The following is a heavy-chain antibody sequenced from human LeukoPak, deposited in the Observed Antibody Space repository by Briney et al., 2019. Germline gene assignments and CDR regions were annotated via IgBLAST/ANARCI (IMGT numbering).Heavy chain of an antibody. D-gene: IGHD6-19*01. V-gene: IGHV1-46*01. J-gene: IGHJ6*02. CDR3: ARDQSLVAGTAVVGYYYYGMDV. CDR2: INPSGGST. CDR1: GYTFTSYY. Sequence: ASVKVSCKASGYTFTSYYMHWVRQAPGQGLEWMGIINPSGGSTSYAQKFQGRVTMTRDTSTSTVYMELSSLRSEDTAVYYCARDQSLVAGTAVVGYYYYGMDVWGQGTTATVS.